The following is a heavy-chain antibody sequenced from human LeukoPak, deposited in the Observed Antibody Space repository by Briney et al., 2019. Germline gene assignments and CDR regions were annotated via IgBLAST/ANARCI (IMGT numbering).Heavy chain of an antibody. J-gene: IGHJ4*02. CDR2: ISAYNGNT. Sequence: GASVKVSCKASGYTFTGYYMHWVRQAPGQGLEWMGWISAYNGNTNYAQKLQGRVTMTTDTSTSTAYMELRSLRSDDTAVYYCARDWEIWEGATTPFDYWGQGTLVTVSS. CDR1: GYTFTGYY. D-gene: IGHD1-26*01. V-gene: IGHV1-18*04. CDR3: ARDWEIWEGATTPFDY.